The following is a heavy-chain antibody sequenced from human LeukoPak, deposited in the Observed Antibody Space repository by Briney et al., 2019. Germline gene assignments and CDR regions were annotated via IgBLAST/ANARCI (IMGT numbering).Heavy chain of an antibody. V-gene: IGHV4-34*01. Sequence: GSLRLSCAASGFTFTNYVMTWVRQPPGKGLEWIGEINHSGSTSNHNPSLKSRVAMSVDTSKNQFSLKLSSVTAADTAVYYCARKSGYARDYWGQGNLVTVSS. J-gene: IGHJ4*02. CDR3: ARKSGYARDY. CDR2: INHSGST. CDR1: GFTFTNYV. D-gene: IGHD5-12*01.